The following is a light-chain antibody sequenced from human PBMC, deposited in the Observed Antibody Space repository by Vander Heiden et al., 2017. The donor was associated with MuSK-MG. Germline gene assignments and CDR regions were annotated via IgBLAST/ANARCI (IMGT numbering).Light chain of an antibody. CDR3: QKENSAPRT. CDR2: AAT. J-gene: IGKJ1*01. Sequence: DIQMTQSPSSLSASVGDKVTITCRASQGIVSYVAWYQQKPGKAPNLLIYAATILQSGVPSRFSGSGSGTDFTLTISGLQPEDIATYYCQKENSAPRTFGQGTKVEIK. V-gene: IGKV1-27*01. CDR1: QGIVSY.